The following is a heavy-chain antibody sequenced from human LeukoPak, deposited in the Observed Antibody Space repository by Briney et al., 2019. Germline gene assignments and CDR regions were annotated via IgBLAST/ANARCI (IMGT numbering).Heavy chain of an antibody. V-gene: IGHV4-34*12. CDR2: IFPGGRI. CDR3: ARFRSGPSGWYVLWYFDL. J-gene: IGHJ2*01. Sequence: SETLSLTCAVHGGSFSGFYWTWMRQPPGKGPEWIGEIFPGGRINYNPSLQSRVTISGDTSKSQFFLKLSSVTAADTAVYYCARFRSGPSGWYVLWYFDLWGRGTLVTVSS. D-gene: IGHD6-19*01. CDR1: GGSFSGFY.